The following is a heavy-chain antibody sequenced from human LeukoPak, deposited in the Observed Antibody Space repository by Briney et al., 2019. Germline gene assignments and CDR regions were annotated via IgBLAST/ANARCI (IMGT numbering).Heavy chain of an antibody. Sequence: ASVKVSCKASGYTFTSYGISWVRQAPGQGLEWMGWISAYNGNTNYAQKLQGRVTITADKSTSTAYMELSSLRSEDTAVYYCARAHYYGSGSYVHSFDYWGQGTLVTVSS. CDR1: GYTFTSYG. V-gene: IGHV1-18*01. D-gene: IGHD3-10*01. CDR3: ARAHYYGSGSYVHSFDY. CDR2: ISAYNGNT. J-gene: IGHJ4*02.